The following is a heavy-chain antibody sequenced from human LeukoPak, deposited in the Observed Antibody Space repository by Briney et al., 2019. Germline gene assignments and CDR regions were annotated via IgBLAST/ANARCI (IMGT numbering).Heavy chain of an antibody. D-gene: IGHD6-13*01. V-gene: IGHV3-7*01. CDR3: ARADGYSSSWYPDY. J-gene: IGHJ4*02. Sequence: ETLSLTCAVYGGSFSGYYWSWIRQPPGKGLEWVANIKQDGSEKYYVDSVKGRFTISRDNAKNSLYLQMNSLRAEDTAVYYCARADGYSSSWYPDYWGQGTLVTVSS. CDR2: IKQDGSEK. CDR1: GGSFSGYY.